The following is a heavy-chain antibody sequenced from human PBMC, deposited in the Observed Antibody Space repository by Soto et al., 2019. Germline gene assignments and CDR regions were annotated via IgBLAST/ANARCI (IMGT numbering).Heavy chain of an antibody. Sequence: PGGSLRLSCAASGFTFSNAWMSWVRQAPGKGLEWVGRIKSKTDGGTTDYAAPVKGRFTISRDDSKNTLYLQMNSLKTEDTAVYYCTTDXWSGYYPYYYYYYGMDVWGQGTTVTVSS. CDR2: IKSKTDGGTT. CDR3: TTDXWSGYYPYYYYYYGMDV. J-gene: IGHJ6*02. D-gene: IGHD3-3*01. CDR1: GFTFSNAW. V-gene: IGHV3-15*01.